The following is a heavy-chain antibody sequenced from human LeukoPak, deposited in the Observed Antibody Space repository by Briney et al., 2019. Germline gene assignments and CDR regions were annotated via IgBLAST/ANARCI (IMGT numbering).Heavy chain of an antibody. J-gene: IGHJ5*02. Sequence: GGSLRLSCAASGFTFSNHWMSWVRQAPGKGLEWVANIKQDGSEKYYVDSVKGRFTISRDNAKNSLYLQMSSLGAEDTATYYCASHSSGWFAWGQGTLVTVSS. D-gene: IGHD6-19*01. CDR3: ASHSSGWFA. CDR1: GFTFSNHW. V-gene: IGHV3-7*01. CDR2: IKQDGSEK.